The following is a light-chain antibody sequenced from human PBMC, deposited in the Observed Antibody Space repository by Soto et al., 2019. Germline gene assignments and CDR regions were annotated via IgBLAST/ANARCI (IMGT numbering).Light chain of an antibody. Sequence: QSVLAQPASVSGSAGQSITISCTGTSSDVGGYNYVSWYQLHPGKAPKLMVYEVSYRPSGVSSRFSGSKSANTATLTISGLQAEDEADYYCSTYASSTAYVFGTGTKVTVL. V-gene: IGLV2-14*01. J-gene: IGLJ1*01. CDR2: EVS. CDR3: STYASSTAYV. CDR1: SSDVGGYNY.